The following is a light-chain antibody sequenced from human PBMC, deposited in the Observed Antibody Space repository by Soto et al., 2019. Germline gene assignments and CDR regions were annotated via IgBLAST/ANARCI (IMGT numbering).Light chain of an antibody. CDR3: QQYNNWPLT. V-gene: IGKV1-5*01. CDR1: QSISSW. CDR2: DAS. Sequence: DIQVTQSPSTLSAXXVXXXXXXXRASQSISSWLAWYQQKPGKAPKLLIYDASSLESGVPSRFSGSGSGTEFTLTISSLQSEDFALYYCQQYNNWPLTFGGGTKVDIK. J-gene: IGKJ4*01.